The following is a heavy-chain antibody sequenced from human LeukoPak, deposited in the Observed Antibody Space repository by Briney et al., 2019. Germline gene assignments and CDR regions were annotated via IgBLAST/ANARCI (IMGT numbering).Heavy chain of an antibody. Sequence: SQTLSLTCTVSGGSISSGDYYWSWIRQPPGKGLEWIGYIYYSGSTYYNPSLKSRVTISVDTSKNQFSLKLRSVTAADTAVYYCAYYDFWSGDPAFDIWGQGTMVTVSS. J-gene: IGHJ3*02. D-gene: IGHD3-3*01. CDR2: IYYSGST. CDR1: GGSISSGDYY. CDR3: AYYDFWSGDPAFDI. V-gene: IGHV4-30-4*08.